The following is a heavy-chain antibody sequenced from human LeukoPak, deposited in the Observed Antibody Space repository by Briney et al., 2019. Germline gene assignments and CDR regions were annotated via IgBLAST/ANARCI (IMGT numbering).Heavy chain of an antibody. Sequence: RGSLRLSCAASGFTFSGYAMSWVRQAPGKGLEWVSAISGSGGSTYYADSVKGRFTISRDNSKNTLYLQMNSLRAEDTAVYYCAKPGWFGELSHFDYWGQGTLVTVSS. CDR2: ISGSGGST. D-gene: IGHD3-10*01. CDR3: AKPGWFGELSHFDY. CDR1: GFTFSGYA. J-gene: IGHJ4*02. V-gene: IGHV3-23*01.